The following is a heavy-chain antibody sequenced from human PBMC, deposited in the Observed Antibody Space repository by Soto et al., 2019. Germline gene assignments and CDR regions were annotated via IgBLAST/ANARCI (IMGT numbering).Heavy chain of an antibody. V-gene: IGHV3-23*01. CDR1: GFTFSRYV. CDR3: ARPDGDYFYNHMDV. J-gene: IGHJ6*03. Sequence: EVQLLESGGGLVQPGGSLRLSCVGSGFTFSRYVMSWVRQAPGKGLEWVSDISGSGGASYYTDSAKGRFTISRDNSKNTLYLEMKSLGAGDTAVYYCARPDGDYFYNHMDVWGKGTTVTVSS. CDR2: ISGSGGAS. D-gene: IGHD3-10*01.